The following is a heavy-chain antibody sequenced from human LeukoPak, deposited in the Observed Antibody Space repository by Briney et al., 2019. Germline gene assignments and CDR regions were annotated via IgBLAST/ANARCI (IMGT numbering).Heavy chain of an antibody. V-gene: IGHV1-69*04. D-gene: IGHD5-12*01. CDR3: ARGPVGVATITFDY. CDR2: IIPILGIA. CDR1: GGTFSSYA. Sequence: SVKVSCKASGGTFSSYAISWVRQAPGQGLEWMGRIIPILGIANYAQKFQGRVTITSDKSTSTAYMELSSLRSEDTAVYYCARGPVGVATITFDYWGQGTLVTVSS. J-gene: IGHJ4*02.